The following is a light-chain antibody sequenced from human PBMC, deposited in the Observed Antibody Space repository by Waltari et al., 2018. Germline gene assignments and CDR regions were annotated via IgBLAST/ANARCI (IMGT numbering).Light chain of an antibody. V-gene: IGLV1-44*01. CDR2: SNT. CDR1: TSTIGSNT. Sequence: QSVLTQPPSTSGTPGPRVPISSSGSTSTIGSNTVNCYQHPPGTAPKLLIYSNTQRPSGVPARFSGSKSGSSASLDISGLQSEDEADYYCAAWDDSLNGVVFGGGTKLTVL. CDR3: AAWDDSLNGVV. J-gene: IGLJ2*01.